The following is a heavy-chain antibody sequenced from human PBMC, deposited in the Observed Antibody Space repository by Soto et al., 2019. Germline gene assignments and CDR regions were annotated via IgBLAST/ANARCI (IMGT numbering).Heavy chain of an antibody. D-gene: IGHD2-2*01. J-gene: IGHJ6*03. V-gene: IGHV4-34*01. Sequence: SETLSLTCAVYGGSFSGYYWSWIRQPPGKGLEWIGEINHSGSTNYNPSLKSRVTISVDTSKNQFSLKLSSVTAADTAVYYCARVVPAYYYYYYYMDVWGNGTTVTVSS. CDR3: ARVVPAYYYYYYYMDV. CDR1: GGSFSGYY. CDR2: INHSGST.